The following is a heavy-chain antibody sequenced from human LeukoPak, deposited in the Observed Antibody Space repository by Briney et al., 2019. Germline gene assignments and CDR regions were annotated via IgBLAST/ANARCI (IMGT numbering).Heavy chain of an antibody. CDR2: IYYSGST. CDR3: ARGIYDYVWGSYRPTVFDP. D-gene: IGHD3-16*02. Sequence: PSETLSLTCAVYGGSFSGYYWSWIRQPPGKGLEWIGYIYYSGSTNYNPSLKSRVTISVDTSKNQFSLKLSSVTAADTAVYYCARGIYDYVWGSYRPTVFDPWGQGTLVTVSS. V-gene: IGHV4-59*01. J-gene: IGHJ5*02. CDR1: GGSFSGYY.